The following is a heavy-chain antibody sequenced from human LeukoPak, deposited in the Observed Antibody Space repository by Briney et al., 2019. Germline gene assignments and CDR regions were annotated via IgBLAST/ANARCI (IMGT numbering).Heavy chain of an antibody. CDR1: GFTFSNCG. V-gene: IGHV3-30*02. J-gene: IGHJ4*02. CDR3: ASLYYGSGSHAPYYFDY. CDR2: IRYDGSNK. D-gene: IGHD3-10*01. Sequence: GGSLRLSCAASGFTFSNCGMHWVRQAPSKGLEWVAFIRYDGSNKFYADSVKGRFTISRDNSKNTLYVQMNTLRAEDTAVYYCASLYYGSGSHAPYYFDYWGQGTLVTVSS.